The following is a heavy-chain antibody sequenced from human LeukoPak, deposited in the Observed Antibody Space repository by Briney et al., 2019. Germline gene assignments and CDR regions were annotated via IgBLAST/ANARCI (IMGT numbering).Heavy chain of an antibody. Sequence: PGGSLGLSCAASGFAISNFWMHWVRQAPGKGLVWVARIRYDGGVTMYADSVKGRFIISRDNAKNTLYLQMDSLRVEDTAVYYCVRDDYLSYWGQGALVTVSS. CDR2: IRYDGGVT. CDR1: GFAISNFW. V-gene: IGHV3-74*03. J-gene: IGHJ4*02. D-gene: IGHD4-11*01. CDR3: VRDDYLSY.